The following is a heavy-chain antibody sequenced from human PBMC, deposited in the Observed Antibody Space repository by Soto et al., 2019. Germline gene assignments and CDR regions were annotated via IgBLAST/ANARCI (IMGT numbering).Heavy chain of an antibody. CDR3: ARDSVTYYYGSGSYYNPIDY. Sequence: GGSLRLSCAASGFTFSSYSMNGVRQAPGKGLEWVSSISSSSSYIYYADSVKGRFTISRDNAKNSLYLQMNSLRAEDTAVYYCARDSVTYYYGSGSYYNPIDYWGQGTLVTVSS. J-gene: IGHJ4*02. CDR1: GFTFSSYS. CDR2: ISSSSSYI. V-gene: IGHV3-21*01. D-gene: IGHD3-10*01.